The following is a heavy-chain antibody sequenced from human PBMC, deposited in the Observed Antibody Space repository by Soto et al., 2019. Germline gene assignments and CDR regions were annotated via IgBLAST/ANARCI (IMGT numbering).Heavy chain of an antibody. CDR2: IYYSGST. D-gene: IGHD6-13*01. J-gene: IGHJ4*02. Sequence: PSETLSLTCTVSGGSISSSSYYWGWIRQPPGKGLEWIGSIYYSGSTYYNPSLKSRVTISVDTSKNQFSLKLSSVTAADTAVYYCARQGRIAAAGLPFDYWGQGTLVTVSS. V-gene: IGHV4-39*01. CDR3: ARQGRIAAAGLPFDY. CDR1: GGSISSSSYY.